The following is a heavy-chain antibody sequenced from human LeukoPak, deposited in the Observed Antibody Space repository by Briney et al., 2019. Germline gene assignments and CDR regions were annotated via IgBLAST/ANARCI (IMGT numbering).Heavy chain of an antibody. CDR3: AKDKNTMVRGVISDY. Sequence: GGSLRLSCAASGFTFSSYAMSGVRQAPGKVLEGVSAISGRCGSTYYEDSVKGRFTICRDNSKKPLYLKLNSLRAEDTAVYYCAKDKNTMVRGVISDYWGQGTLVTVSS. J-gene: IGHJ4*02. CDR2: ISGRCGST. CDR1: GFTFSSYA. V-gene: IGHV3-23*01. D-gene: IGHD3-10*01.